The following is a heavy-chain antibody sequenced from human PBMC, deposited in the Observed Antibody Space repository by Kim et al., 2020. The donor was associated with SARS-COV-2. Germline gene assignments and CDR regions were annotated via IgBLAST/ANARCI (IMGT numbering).Heavy chain of an antibody. CDR3: ARRPDYGVTPTGFDI. CDR1: GGSMRSNSHY. V-gene: IGHV4-39*02. J-gene: IGHJ3*02. D-gene: IGHD3-10*01. CDR2: VYYSGST. Sequence: SETLSLICIVSGGSMRSNSHYWDWIRQTPGKGLEWIGTVYYSGSTYYNPSLKTRVIMSVDPSNNHFSLKLTSVTAADTAVYYCARRPDYGVTPTGFDIWGQGTLVTVS.